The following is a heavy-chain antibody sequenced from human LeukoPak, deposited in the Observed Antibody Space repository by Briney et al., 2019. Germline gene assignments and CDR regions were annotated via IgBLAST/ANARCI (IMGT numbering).Heavy chain of an antibody. Sequence: GESLKISCKGSGYRFTSYWIGWVRQMPGKGLESMGIIYPGDSDTRYSPSFQGQVTISADKSISAAYLQWNSLKASDTAVYYCARGTRGYSSSWPLDYWGQGALVTVSS. CDR1: GYRFTSYW. CDR2: IYPGDSDT. J-gene: IGHJ4*02. V-gene: IGHV5-51*01. CDR3: ARGTRGYSSSWPLDY. D-gene: IGHD6-13*01.